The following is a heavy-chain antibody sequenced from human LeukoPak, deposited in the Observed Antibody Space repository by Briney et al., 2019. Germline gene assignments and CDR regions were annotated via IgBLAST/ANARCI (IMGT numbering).Heavy chain of an antibody. CDR1: GFNFGSYW. CDR2: MKQDGSEI. V-gene: IGHV3-7*01. D-gene: IGHD5-18*01. Sequence: PGGSLRLSCAASGFNFGSYWMSWVRQAPGKGLEWVANMKQDGSEIYYVDTVKGRFTISRDNAKNSLYLQINSLRAEDTAVYYCARESTYNYAYALDFWGQGILATVSS. CDR3: ARESTYNYAYALDF. J-gene: IGHJ4*02.